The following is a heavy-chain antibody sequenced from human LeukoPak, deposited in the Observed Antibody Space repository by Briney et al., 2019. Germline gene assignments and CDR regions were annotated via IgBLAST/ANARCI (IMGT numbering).Heavy chain of an antibody. Sequence: ASVKVSCKASGGTFSSYAISWVRQAPGQGLEWMGWINPNSGGTNYAQKFQGWVTMTRDTSISTAYMELSRLRSDDTAVYYCARGGRITMIVVVPPTDYWGQGTLVTVSS. CDR3: ARGGRITMIVVVPPTDY. CDR1: GGTFSSYA. CDR2: INPNSGGT. V-gene: IGHV1-2*04. D-gene: IGHD3-22*01. J-gene: IGHJ4*02.